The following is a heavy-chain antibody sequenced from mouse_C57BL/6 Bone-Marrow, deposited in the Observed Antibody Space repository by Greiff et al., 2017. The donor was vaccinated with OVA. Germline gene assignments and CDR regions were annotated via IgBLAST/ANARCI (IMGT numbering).Heavy chain of an antibody. D-gene: IGHD2-1*01. V-gene: IGHV1-66*01. J-gene: IGHJ2*01. Sequence: VQLKESGPELVKPGASVKISCKASGYSFTSYYIHWVKQRPGQGLAWIGWIYPGSGNTKYNEKFKGKATLTADTSSSTAYMQLSSLTSEDSAVYYCARWGIYYGPYFDYWGQGTTLTVSS. CDR2: IYPGSGNT. CDR1: GYSFTSYY. CDR3: ARWGIYYGPYFDY.